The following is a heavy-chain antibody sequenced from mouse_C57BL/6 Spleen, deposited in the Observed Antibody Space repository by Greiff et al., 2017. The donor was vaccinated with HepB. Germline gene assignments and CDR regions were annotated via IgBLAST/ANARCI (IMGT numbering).Heavy chain of an antibody. CDR2: INPNNGGT. CDR1: GYTFTDYN. D-gene: IGHD2-3*01. CDR3: ARMSDGYYVRGAMDY. V-gene: IGHV1-18*01. Sequence: EVQLQQSGPELVKPGASVKIPCKASGYTFTDYNMDWVKQSHGKSLEWIGDINPNNGGTIYNQKFKGKATLTVDKSSSTAYMELRSLTSEDTAVYYWARMSDGYYVRGAMDYWGQGTSVTVSS. J-gene: IGHJ4*01.